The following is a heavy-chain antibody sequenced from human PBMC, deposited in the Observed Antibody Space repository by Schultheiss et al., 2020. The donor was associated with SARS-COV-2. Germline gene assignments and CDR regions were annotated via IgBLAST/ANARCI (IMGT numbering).Heavy chain of an antibody. V-gene: IGHV3-21*01. CDR2: ISSSSSYI. CDR1: GFTVSSNY. Sequence: GGSLRLSCAASGFTVSSNYMSWVRQAPGKGLEWVSSISSSSSYIYYADSVKGRFTISRDNAKNSLYLQMNSLRAEDTAVYYCARDHGVGYCSGGSCYGADYWGQGTLVTVSS. CDR3: ARDHGVGYCSGGSCYGADY. D-gene: IGHD2-15*01. J-gene: IGHJ4*02.